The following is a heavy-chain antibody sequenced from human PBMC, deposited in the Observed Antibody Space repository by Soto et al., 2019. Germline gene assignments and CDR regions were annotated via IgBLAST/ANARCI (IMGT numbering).Heavy chain of an antibody. CDR3: ARTPYLGFLEWLLRFDY. Sequence: GGSLRLSCAASGFTFSSYAMSWVRQAPGKGLEWVSAISGSGGSTYYADSVKGRFTISRDNSKNTLYLQMNSLRAEDTAVYYCARTPYLGFLEWLLRFDYWGQGTLVTVSS. V-gene: IGHV3-23*01. D-gene: IGHD3-3*01. J-gene: IGHJ4*02. CDR1: GFTFSSYA. CDR2: ISGSGGST.